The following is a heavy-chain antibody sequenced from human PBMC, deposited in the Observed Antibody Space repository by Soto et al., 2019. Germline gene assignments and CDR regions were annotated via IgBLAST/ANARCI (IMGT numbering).Heavy chain of an antibody. V-gene: IGHV2-5*01. CDR3: AHSRIAAAGTDWFDP. CDR1: GFSLSTSGVG. J-gene: IGHJ5*02. CDR2: IYWNDDK. D-gene: IGHD6-13*01. Sequence: QITLKESGPTLVKPTQPLTLTCTFSGFSLSTSGVGVGWIRQPPGKALEWLALIYWNDDKRYSPSLKSRLTITKDTSKNQVVLTMTNMDPVDTATYYCAHSRIAAAGTDWFDPWGQGTLVTVSS.